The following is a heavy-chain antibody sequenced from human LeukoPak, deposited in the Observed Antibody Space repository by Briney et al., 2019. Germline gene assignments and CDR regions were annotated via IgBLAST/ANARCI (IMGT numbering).Heavy chain of an antibody. Sequence: PGGSLRLSCVASGFTFSSYAMHWVRQTPGKGLEYVSGINSNGGSTHYANSVKGRFTISRDNSKHTLYLQMGSLRTEDMAVFYCAKDSSVFHYDSRNLDYWGQGTLVTVSS. D-gene: IGHD3-22*01. CDR1: GFTFSSYA. CDR3: AKDSSVFHYDSRNLDY. CDR2: INSNGGST. V-gene: IGHV3-64*01. J-gene: IGHJ4*02.